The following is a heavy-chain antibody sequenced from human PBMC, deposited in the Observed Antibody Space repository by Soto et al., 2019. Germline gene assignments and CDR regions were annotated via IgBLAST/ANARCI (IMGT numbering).Heavy chain of an antibody. CDR3: ASGSMTTVTGPGVDY. CDR2: INPSGGST. CDR1: GYTFTSYY. J-gene: IGHJ4*02. D-gene: IGHD4-4*01. Sequence: ASVKVSCKASGYTFTSYYMHWVRQAPGQGLEWMGIINPSGGSTSYAQKFQGRVTMTRDTSTSTVYMELSSLRSEDTAVYYCASGSMTTVTGPGVDYWGQGTLVTVSS. V-gene: IGHV1-46*03.